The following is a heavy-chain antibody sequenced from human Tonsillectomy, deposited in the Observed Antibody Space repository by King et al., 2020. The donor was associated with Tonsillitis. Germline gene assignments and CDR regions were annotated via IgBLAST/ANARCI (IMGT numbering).Heavy chain of an antibody. V-gene: IGHV3-7*01. CDR2: IKEEGRDK. CDR3: ATEGGRSGSGY. Sequence: VQVVESGGGLVQPGGSLRLSCAVSGFTFSRYWMSWVRQAPGKGLEWVANIKEEGRDKHYVDSVKGRFTISRDNAKNSLFLQMKSLRAEDTAVYYCATEGGRSGSGYWGQGTLVTVSS. J-gene: IGHJ4*02. CDR1: GFTFSRYW. D-gene: IGHD3-10*01.